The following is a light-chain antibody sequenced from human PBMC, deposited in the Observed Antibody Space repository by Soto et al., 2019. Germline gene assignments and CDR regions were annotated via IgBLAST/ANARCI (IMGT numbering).Light chain of an antibody. J-gene: IGKJ1*01. CDR3: HQRQSWPRT. CDR2: YTS. CDR1: QYVGTR. V-gene: IGKV3-11*01. Sequence: EIVWTQSPATLSSSPGETATLSCRASQYVGTRLAWYQHKPGQAPRLLIYYTSNRATGIPARFSGSGSGTDFTLTINSLAPEDFAIYYCHQRQSWPRTFGQGTKVDI.